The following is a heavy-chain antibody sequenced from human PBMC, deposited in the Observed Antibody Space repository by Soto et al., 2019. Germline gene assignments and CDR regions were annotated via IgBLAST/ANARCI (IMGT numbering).Heavy chain of an antibody. D-gene: IGHD2-15*01. V-gene: IGHV4-34*01. CDR3: ARHNYYCSGGSCLTRFDY. CDR2: INHSGST. Sequence: SETMSLTCAVYGGSFSGYDLSWIRKPPGKGLEWIGEINHSGSTNYNPSLKSRVTISVDTSKNQFSLKLSSVTAADTAVYYCARHNYYCSGGSCLTRFDYWGQGTLVTVSS. CDR1: GGSFSGYD. J-gene: IGHJ4*02.